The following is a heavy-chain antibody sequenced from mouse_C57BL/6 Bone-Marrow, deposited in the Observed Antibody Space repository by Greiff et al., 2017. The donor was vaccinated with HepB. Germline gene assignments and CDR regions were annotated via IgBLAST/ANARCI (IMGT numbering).Heavy chain of an antibody. D-gene: IGHD2-2*01. J-gene: IGHJ4*01. V-gene: IGHV5-17*01. CDR2: ISSGSSTI. CDR1: GFTFSDYG. CDR3: AKGRWLHAMDY. Sequence: EVNLVESGGGLVKPGGSLKLSCAASGFTFSDYGMHWVRQAPEKGLEWVAYISSGSSTIYYADTVKGRFTISRDNAKNTLFLQMTSLRSEDTAMYYCAKGRWLHAMDYWGQGTSVTVSS.